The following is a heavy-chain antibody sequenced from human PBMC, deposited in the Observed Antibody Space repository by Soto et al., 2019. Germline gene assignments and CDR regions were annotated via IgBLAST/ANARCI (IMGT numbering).Heavy chain of an antibody. D-gene: IGHD3-9*01. J-gene: IGHJ4*02. Sequence: QVQLVQSGAEVKKPGASVKVSCKASGYTFTSYGISWVRQAPGQGLEWMGWISAYNGNTNYAQKLQGRVTMTTDTXXXXXXXXXXXXXXXXXXXXXXARDPGFRSDYWGQGTLVTVSS. V-gene: IGHV1-18*01. CDR2: ISAYNGNT. CDR1: GYTFTSYG. CDR3: ARDPGFRSDY.